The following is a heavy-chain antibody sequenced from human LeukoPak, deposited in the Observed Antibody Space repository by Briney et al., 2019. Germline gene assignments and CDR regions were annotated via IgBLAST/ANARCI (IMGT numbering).Heavy chain of an antibody. CDR1: GGSISSYY. CDR3: ARELQGRDDFWSGQSFD. V-gene: IGHV4-4*07. CDR2: IYTSGST. J-gene: IGHJ4*02. D-gene: IGHD3-3*01. Sequence: SETLSLTCTVSGGSISSYYWSWIRQPAGKGLEWIGRIYTSGSTNYNPSLKSRVTMSVDTSKNQFSLKLSSVTAADTAVYYCARELQGRDDFWSGQSFDWGQGTLVTVSS.